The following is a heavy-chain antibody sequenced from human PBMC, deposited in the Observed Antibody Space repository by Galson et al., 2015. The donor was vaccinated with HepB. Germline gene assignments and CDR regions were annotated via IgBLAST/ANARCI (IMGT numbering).Heavy chain of an antibody. V-gene: IGHV3-23*01. CDR2: ISGSGGRT. CDR3: AKGWSAVFYDMDV. D-gene: IGHD2-8*01. CDR1: GFTFSSYA. J-gene: IGHJ6*02. Sequence: SLRLSCAASGFTFSSYAINWVRQAPGKGLEWVSSISGSGGRTHHADSVKGRFTISRDNSKNTLYLQMNSLRAEDTAVYYCAKGWSAVFYDMDVWGQGTTVIVSS.